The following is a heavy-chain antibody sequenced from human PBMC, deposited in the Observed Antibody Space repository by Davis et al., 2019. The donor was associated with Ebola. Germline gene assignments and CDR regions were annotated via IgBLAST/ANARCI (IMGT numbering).Heavy chain of an antibody. Sequence: ASVKVSCKASGFTFTSYGISWVRQAPGQGLEWMGIINPSGGSTSYAQKFQGRVTMTRDTSTSTVYMELSSLRSEDTAVYYCARDDGRGSGSPGGDYWGQGTLVTVSS. V-gene: IGHV1-46*01. J-gene: IGHJ4*02. CDR2: INPSGGST. CDR3: ARDDGRGSGSPGGDY. D-gene: IGHD3-10*01. CDR1: GFTFTSYG.